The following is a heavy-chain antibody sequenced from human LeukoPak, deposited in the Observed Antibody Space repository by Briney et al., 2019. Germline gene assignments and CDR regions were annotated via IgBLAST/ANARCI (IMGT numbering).Heavy chain of an antibody. J-gene: IGHJ4*02. Sequence: SETLSLTCTVSGGSISSYYWSWIRQPPGKGLEWIAYISYSGSTNYNPSLKSRITISVDTSKNQFSLKRTSVTAEDTAVYYCAKVGVAARRFGYYLDYWGQGTLVTVSS. D-gene: IGHD6-6*01. CDR2: ISYSGST. V-gene: IGHV4-59*01. CDR3: AKVGVAARRFGYYLDY. CDR1: GGSISSYY.